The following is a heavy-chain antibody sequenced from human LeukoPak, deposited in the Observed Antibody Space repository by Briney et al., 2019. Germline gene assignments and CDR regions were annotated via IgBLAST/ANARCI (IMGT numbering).Heavy chain of an antibody. CDR1: GFTFSYYG. CDR3: AREGDGYNSLDY. D-gene: IGHD5-24*01. J-gene: IGHJ4*02. V-gene: IGHV3-30*02. CDR2: IRYKASDR. Sequence: GGSLRLSCAASGFTFSYYGMHWVRQPPGKGLDRVAFIRYKASDRYYADSVKGRFTISRDNSKNTLYLQMNSLRAEDTAVYYCAREGDGYNSLDYWGQGTLVTVSS.